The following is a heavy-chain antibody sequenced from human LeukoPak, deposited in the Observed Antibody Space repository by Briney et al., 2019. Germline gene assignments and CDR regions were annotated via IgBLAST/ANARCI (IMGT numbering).Heavy chain of an antibody. Sequence: PGGSLRLSCAASGFTVSSNYMSWVRQAPRKGLEWVSVIYSGGSTYYADSVKGRFTISRDNSKNTLYLQMNSLRAEDTAVYYCASGYSGYDIPFFDYWGQGTLVTVSS. CDR3: ASGYSGYDIPFFDY. J-gene: IGHJ4*02. CDR2: IYSGGST. D-gene: IGHD5-12*01. V-gene: IGHV3-53*01. CDR1: GFTVSSNY.